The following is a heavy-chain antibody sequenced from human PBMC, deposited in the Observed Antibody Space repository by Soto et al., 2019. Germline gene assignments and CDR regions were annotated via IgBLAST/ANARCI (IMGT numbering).Heavy chain of an antibody. D-gene: IGHD3-3*01. CDR1: GGSISSSSYY. CDR2: IYYSGST. J-gene: IGHJ3*02. CDR3: ARQRFLEWLKLGAFDI. Sequence: SETLSLSCTVSGGSISSSSYYWGWIRQPPGKGLEWIGSIYYSGSTYYNPSLKSRVTISVDTSKNQFSLKLSSVTAADTAVYYCARQRFLEWLKLGAFDIWGQGTMVTVSS. V-gene: IGHV4-39*01.